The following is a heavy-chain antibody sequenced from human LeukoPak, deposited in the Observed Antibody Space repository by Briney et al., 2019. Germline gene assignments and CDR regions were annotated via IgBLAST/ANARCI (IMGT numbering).Heavy chain of an antibody. CDR3: ARRREHGSGSDWL. V-gene: IGHV4-59*01. Sequence: PSETLSLTCTVSGGSISSYYWSWIRQPPGKGLEWIGYVYYSGRTNYNPSLKSRVTISIDTSKNQFSLKVSSVTAADTAVYYCARRREHGSGSDWLWGQGTLVTVSS. CDR1: GGSISSYY. CDR2: VYYSGRT. D-gene: IGHD3-10*01. J-gene: IGHJ4*02.